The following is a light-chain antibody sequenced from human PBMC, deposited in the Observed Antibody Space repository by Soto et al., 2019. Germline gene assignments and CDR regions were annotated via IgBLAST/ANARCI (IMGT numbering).Light chain of an antibody. CDR3: QQYEELPLT. Sequence: DVPLTQSPSTLSASVGDRVAITCQASQNIANYLNWFQRRPGKAPQLLISDASHLEPGVPSRFSGQRSGTDFTLIINSLQPEDFATYYCQQYEELPLTFGGGTRV. CDR2: DAS. J-gene: IGKJ4*01. CDR1: QNIANY. V-gene: IGKV1-33*01.